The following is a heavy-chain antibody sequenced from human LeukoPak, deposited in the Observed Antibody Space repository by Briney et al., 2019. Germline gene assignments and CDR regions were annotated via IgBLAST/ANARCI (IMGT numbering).Heavy chain of an antibody. Sequence: PPETLSLTCTVSGYSISSGYFWAWIRQPPGKGLEWIGNMYHSGITYYDPSLKSRVTMSVDTSKNQFSLKLTSVTAADTAVYFCARDGEGFFDYWGQGTLVTVSS. J-gene: IGHJ4*02. V-gene: IGHV4-38-2*02. D-gene: IGHD2-21*01. CDR1: GYSISSGYF. CDR3: ARDGEGFFDY. CDR2: MYHSGIT.